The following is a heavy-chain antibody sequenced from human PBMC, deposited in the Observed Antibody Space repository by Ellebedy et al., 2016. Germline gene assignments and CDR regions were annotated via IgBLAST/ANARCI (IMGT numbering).Heavy chain of an antibody. CDR1: GFTFNNYG. CDR3: AKGGYYYDRSDPWDI. D-gene: IGHD3-22*01. Sequence: GGSLRLSCAASGFTFNNYGMHWVRQAPGKGLEWLAVTSYDGSNKHYADSVKGRFTISRDNSKNTLFLQMKTLRPEDTAVYYCAKGGYYYDRSDPWDIWGQGTMVTVSS. V-gene: IGHV3-30*18. J-gene: IGHJ3*02. CDR2: TSYDGSNK.